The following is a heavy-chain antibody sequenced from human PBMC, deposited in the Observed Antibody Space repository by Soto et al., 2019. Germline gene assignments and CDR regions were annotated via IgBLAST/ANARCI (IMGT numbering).Heavy chain of an antibody. J-gene: IGHJ5*02. CDR2: TYYRSKWCN. CDR1: GDSVSSNSAA. CDR3: ARGRQKEGEYNWFDT. V-gene: IGHV6-1*01. D-gene: IGHD3-16*01. Sequence: SQTLSLTCAISGDSVSSNSAAWNWIRQSPSRGLEWLGRTYYRSKWCNDYAVSVKSRITINPDTPKNQFSLRLNSVTPEDTAVYYCARGRQKEGEYNWFDTWGQGTPVTVSS.